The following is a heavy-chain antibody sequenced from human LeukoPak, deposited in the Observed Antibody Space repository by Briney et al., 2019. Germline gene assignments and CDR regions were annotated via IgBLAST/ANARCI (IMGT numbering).Heavy chain of an antibody. D-gene: IGHD6-13*01. CDR1: GYTFIAYY. CDR3: ARDRGSSNTWYGADAFDL. Sequence: GASVKVSCKTSGYTFIAYYIHWVRQAPGQGLEWMGWINPDGGGTNYAQKFQGGVTMTRDTSISTAYMELSRLRSDDTAVYYCARDRGSSNTWYGADAFDLWGQGTMVTVSS. CDR2: INPDGGGT. J-gene: IGHJ3*01. V-gene: IGHV1-2*02.